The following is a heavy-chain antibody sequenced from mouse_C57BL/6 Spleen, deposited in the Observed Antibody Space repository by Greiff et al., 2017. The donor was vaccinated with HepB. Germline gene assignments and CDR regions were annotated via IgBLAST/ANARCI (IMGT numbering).Heavy chain of an antibody. CDR2: INPNNGGT. D-gene: IGHD1-1*01. CDR1: GYTFTDYN. CDR3: ARRSSTVVERYFDV. J-gene: IGHJ1*03. Sequence: EVQLQQSGPELVKPGASVKIPCKASGYTFTDYNMDWVKQSHGKSLEWIGDINPNNGGTIYNQKFKGKATLTVDKSSSTAYMELRSLTSEDTAVYYCARRSSTVVERYFDVWGTGTTVTVSS. V-gene: IGHV1-18*01.